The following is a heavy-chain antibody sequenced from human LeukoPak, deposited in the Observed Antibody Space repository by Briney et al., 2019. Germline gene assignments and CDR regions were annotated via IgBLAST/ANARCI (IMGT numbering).Heavy chain of an antibody. CDR2: ISAYNGNT. Sequence: ASVKVSCKASGYTFTSYGISWVQQAPGQGLEWMGRISAYNGNTNYAQKLQGRVTMTTDTSTSTAYMELRSLRSDDTAVYYCARRVLGVVPKFDPWGQGTLVTVSS. V-gene: IGHV1-18*01. CDR3: ARRVLGVVPKFDP. J-gene: IGHJ5*02. D-gene: IGHD2-2*01. CDR1: GYTFTSYG.